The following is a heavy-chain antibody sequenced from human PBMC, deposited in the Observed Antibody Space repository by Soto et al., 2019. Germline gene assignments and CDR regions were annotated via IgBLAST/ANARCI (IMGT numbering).Heavy chain of an antibody. Sequence: QVQLQESGPGLVKPSGTLSLTCAVSSGSISSSNWWSWVRQPPGKGLEWIGEIYHSGSTNYNPSLKSRVTISVDRSKNQFPVMLSSVPAADRAVYDCARVLSDVVHLNWSDPWGQGTLVTVSS. J-gene: IGHJ5*02. D-gene: IGHD6-6*01. CDR2: IYHSGST. CDR3: ARVLSDVVHLNWSDP. CDR1: SGSISSSNW. V-gene: IGHV4-4*02.